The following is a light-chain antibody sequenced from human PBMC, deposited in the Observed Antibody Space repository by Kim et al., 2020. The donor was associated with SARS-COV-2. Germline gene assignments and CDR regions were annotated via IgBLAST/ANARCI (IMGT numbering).Light chain of an antibody. J-gene: IGLJ2*01. CDR3: NSRDNSGDHVV. CDR1: SLRTYY. CDR2: GKN. Sequence: LGPTVRITCQGDSLRTYYASWDQQKPGQAPILVIYGKNNRPSGIPDRFSGSSSGNTASLTVTGAQAVDEADYYCNSRDNSGDHVVFGGGTQLTVL. V-gene: IGLV3-19*01.